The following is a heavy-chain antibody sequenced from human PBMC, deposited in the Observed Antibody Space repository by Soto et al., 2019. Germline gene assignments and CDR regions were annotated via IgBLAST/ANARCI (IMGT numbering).Heavy chain of an antibody. J-gene: IGHJ4*02. D-gene: IGHD2-2*01. CDR2: ISSSGSTI. V-gene: IGHV3-11*01. Sequence: QVQLVESGGGVVQPGRSLRLSCAASGFTFSDYYMSWIRQAPGKGLEWVSYISSSGSTIYYADSVKGRFTISRDNAKNSLYLQMNSLRAEDTAVYYCARSPYQLPHYFDYWGQGTLVTVSS. CDR3: ARSPYQLPHYFDY. CDR1: GFTFSDYY.